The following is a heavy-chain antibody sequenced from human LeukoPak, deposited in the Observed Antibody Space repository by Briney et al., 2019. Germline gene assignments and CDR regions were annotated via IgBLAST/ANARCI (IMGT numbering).Heavy chain of an antibody. V-gene: IGHV1-18*01. D-gene: IGHD3-9*01. Sequence: GASVKVSCKASGYTFTSYGISWVRQAPGQGLEWMGWISAYNGNTNYAQKLQGRVTMTTDTSTSTAYMELRSLRFDDTAVYYCARDPQYYDILTGYYNGAFDIWGQGTMVTVSS. CDR3: ARDPQYYDILTGYYNGAFDI. J-gene: IGHJ3*02. CDR2: ISAYNGNT. CDR1: GYTFTSYG.